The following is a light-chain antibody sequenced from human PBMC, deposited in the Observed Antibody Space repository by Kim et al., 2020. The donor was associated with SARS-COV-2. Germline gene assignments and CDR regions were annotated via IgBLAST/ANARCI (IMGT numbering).Light chain of an antibody. CDR3: QQYNNWPYT. CDR1: QSVKRN. CDR2: GAS. J-gene: IGKJ2*01. Sequence: SVSPGERATLPCRASQSVKRNLAWYQQIPGQAPRLLIYGASTRATGIPARFSGSGSGTEFTLTISSLQSEDFAVYYCQQYNNWPYTFGQGTKLEI. V-gene: IGKV3-15*01.